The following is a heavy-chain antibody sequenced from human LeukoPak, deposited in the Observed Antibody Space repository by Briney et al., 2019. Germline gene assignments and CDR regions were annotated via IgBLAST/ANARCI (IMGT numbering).Heavy chain of an antibody. CDR1: GYNFDIYG. V-gene: IGHV1-18*01. Sequence: ASVKVSCKASGYNFDIYGISWVRQAPGQGLEWMGWITAYNDNTNYVQNLQGRVTMTTDTSTSTAYMELRSLRSDDTAAYYCARFPLYFNILAGYQATHYFDYWGQGTLVTVSS. CDR3: ARFPLYFNILAGYQATHYFDY. CDR2: ITAYNDNT. J-gene: IGHJ4*02. D-gene: IGHD3-9*01.